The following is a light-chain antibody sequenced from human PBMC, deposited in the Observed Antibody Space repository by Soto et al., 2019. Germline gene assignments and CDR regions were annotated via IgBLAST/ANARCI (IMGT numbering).Light chain of an antibody. CDR2: EVN. V-gene: IGLV2-8*01. J-gene: IGLJ1*01. Sequence: QYALTKPPAASLSPGQSVAISCTGTSSDVGGYNYVSWYQQHPGKAPKLMIYEVNKRPSGVPDRFSGSESGNTASLTVSGLQAEDEADYYCSSYAGSSNVFGTGTKVTVL. CDR3: SSYAGSSNV. CDR1: SSDVGGYNY.